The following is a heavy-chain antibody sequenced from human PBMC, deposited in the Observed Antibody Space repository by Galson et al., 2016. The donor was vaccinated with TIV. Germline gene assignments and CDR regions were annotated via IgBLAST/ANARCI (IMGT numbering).Heavy chain of an antibody. Sequence: SVKVSCKASEDTFSNHAISWARQAPGQGLEWMGRIVPIFRTPTYAQKFQGRVTLTADESTSTAYMELSNLRSEDTAVYYCAREMYFHDSSRKGDAFDVWGQGSMVTVSS. V-gene: IGHV1-69*13. CDR2: IVPIFRTP. CDR1: EDTFSNHA. D-gene: IGHD3-22*01. CDR3: AREMYFHDSSRKGDAFDV. J-gene: IGHJ3*01.